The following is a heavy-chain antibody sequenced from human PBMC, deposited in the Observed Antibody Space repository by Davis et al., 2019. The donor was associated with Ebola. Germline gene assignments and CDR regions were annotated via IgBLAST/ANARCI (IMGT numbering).Heavy chain of an antibody. CDR1: GFTFSSYW. Sequence: GESLKISCAASGFTFSSYWMHWVRQAPGKELVWVSRINVDGSSTSCADSVKGRFTISRDNSKNTLYLQMNSLRAEDTAVYYCAKGGGTSSSDFRRTWGQGTLVTVSS. V-gene: IGHV3-74*01. J-gene: IGHJ5*02. CDR3: AKGGGTSSSDFRRT. CDR2: INVDGSST. D-gene: IGHD6-6*01.